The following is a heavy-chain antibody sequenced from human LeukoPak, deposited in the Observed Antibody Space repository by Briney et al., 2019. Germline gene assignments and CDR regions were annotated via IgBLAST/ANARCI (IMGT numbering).Heavy chain of an antibody. CDR1: GGSISSYY. CDR3: ARHSETCSGGSCFLDYFDY. V-gene: IGHV4-59*08. J-gene: IGHJ4*02. D-gene: IGHD2-15*01. CDR2: IYYSGST. Sequence: SETLSLTCTVSGGSISSYYWSWIRQPPGKGLEWIGYIYYSGSTNYNPSLKSRLTISVDTPKSHFSLRLTSVTAADTAVYYCARHSETCSGGSCFLDYFDYWGQGTLVTVSS.